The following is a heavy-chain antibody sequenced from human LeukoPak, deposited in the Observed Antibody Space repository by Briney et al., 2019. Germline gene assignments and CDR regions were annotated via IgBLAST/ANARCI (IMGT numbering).Heavy chain of an antibody. Sequence: GGSLRLSCAASGFTFSSYAMSWVRQAPGKGLEWVSAISGSGGSTYYADSVKGRFTISRDNAKNSLYLQMNSLRAEDTAVYYCAREMYYDILTQDGGGWFDPWGQGTLVTVSS. D-gene: IGHD3-9*01. CDR1: GFTFSSYA. V-gene: IGHV3-23*01. CDR2: ISGSGGST. J-gene: IGHJ5*02. CDR3: AREMYYDILTQDGGGWFDP.